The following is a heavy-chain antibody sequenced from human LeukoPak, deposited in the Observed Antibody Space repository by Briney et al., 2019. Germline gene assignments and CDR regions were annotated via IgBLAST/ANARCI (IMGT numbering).Heavy chain of an antibody. CDR2: INPNSGGT. J-gene: IGHJ4*02. CDR3: ARGRSGYYTNFDY. CDR1: GYTFTAYY. V-gene: IGHV1-2*02. D-gene: IGHD3-3*01. Sequence: ASVKVSCKASGYTFTAYYMHWVRQAPGQGLEWMGWINPNSGGTNYAQKFQGRVTMTRDTSINTAYMDLSRLRSDDTAVYYCARGRSGYYTNFDYWGQGTLVAVSS.